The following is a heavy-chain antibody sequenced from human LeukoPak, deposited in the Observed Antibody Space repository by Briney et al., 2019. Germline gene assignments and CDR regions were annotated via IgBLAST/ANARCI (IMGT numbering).Heavy chain of an antibody. V-gene: IGHV1-69*04. CDR2: IIPILGIA. D-gene: IGHD3-10*01. CDR3: ARELAQYGSEQN. CDR1: GGTFSSYT. Sequence: GASVKLSCTASGGTFSSYTISWVRQAPGQGLEWMGRIIPILGIANYAQKFQGRVTITADKSTSTAYMELSSLRSEETAVYYCARELAQYGSEQNWGQGTLVTVPS. J-gene: IGHJ4*02.